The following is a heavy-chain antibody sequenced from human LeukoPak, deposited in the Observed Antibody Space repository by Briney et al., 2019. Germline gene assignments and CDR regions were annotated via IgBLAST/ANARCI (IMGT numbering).Heavy chain of an antibody. CDR2: ISYDGSNK. Sequence: GGSLRLSCAASGFTFSSYAMSWVRQAPGKGLEWVAVISYDGSNKYYADSVKGRFTISRDNSKNTLYLQMNSLRAEDTAVYYCARVGLYYYDSSGYFDYWGQGTLVTVSS. CDR1: GFTFSSYA. CDR3: ARVGLYYYDSSGYFDY. D-gene: IGHD3-22*01. V-gene: IGHV3-30-3*01. J-gene: IGHJ4*02.